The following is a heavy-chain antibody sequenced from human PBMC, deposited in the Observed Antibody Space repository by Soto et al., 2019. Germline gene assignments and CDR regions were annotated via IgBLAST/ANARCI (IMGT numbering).Heavy chain of an antibody. J-gene: IGHJ4*02. D-gene: IGHD2-15*01. CDR3: GGLFCASGSCPDY. V-gene: IGHV3-74*01. CDR2: INSVGTTT. CDR1: GFTFSTYW. Sequence: GGSLRLSCAASGFTFSTYWMHWVRQAPGKGLVWVSRINSVGTTTNYADSVKGRFTISRDNAKNTLYLQMNSLRAEDTAIYYCGGLFCASGSCPDYWGQGTLVTVSS.